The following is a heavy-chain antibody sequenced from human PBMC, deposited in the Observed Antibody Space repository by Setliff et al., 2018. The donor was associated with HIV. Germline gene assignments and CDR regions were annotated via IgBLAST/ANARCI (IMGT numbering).Heavy chain of an antibody. D-gene: IGHD5-18*01. Sequence: SETLSLTCTVSGGSISSGNYYWGWIRQPAGKGLEWIGHIHTSGATNYGPFLKSRVTTSLDTSKNQFSLKLSSVTAADTAVYCCARFVDTTMLSPYYFDYWGQGTLVTVSS. CDR2: IHTSGAT. J-gene: IGHJ4*02. CDR3: ARFVDTTMLSPYYFDY. CDR1: GGSISSGNYY. V-gene: IGHV4-61*09.